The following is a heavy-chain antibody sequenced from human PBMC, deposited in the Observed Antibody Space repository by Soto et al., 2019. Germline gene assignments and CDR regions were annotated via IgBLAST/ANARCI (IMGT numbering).Heavy chain of an antibody. CDR3: ARFPPQPTVTSTWGAFDI. J-gene: IGHJ3*02. Sequence: ASETLSLTCTVSGGSISSGDYYWSWIRQPPGKGLEWIGYIYYSGSTYYNPSLKSRVTISVDTSKNQFSLKLSSVTAADTAVYYCARFPPQPTVTSTWGAFDIWGQGTMVTVSS. V-gene: IGHV4-30-4*01. CDR1: GGSISSGDYY. CDR2: IYYSGST. D-gene: IGHD4-17*01.